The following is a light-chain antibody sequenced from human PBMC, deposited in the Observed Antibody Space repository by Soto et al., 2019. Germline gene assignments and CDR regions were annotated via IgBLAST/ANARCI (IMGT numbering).Light chain of an antibody. CDR1: SSDVGGYNY. CDR2: DVS. Sequence: QSALTQPASVSESPGQSITISCTGTSSDVGGYNYVSWYQHHPGKAPKLLIYDVSNRPSGISNRFSGSKSGNTVSLTISGLQPEDEADYYCSSYTSSSPLGNVFGTGTKLTVL. CDR3: SSYTSSSPLGNV. V-gene: IGLV2-14*03. J-gene: IGLJ1*01.